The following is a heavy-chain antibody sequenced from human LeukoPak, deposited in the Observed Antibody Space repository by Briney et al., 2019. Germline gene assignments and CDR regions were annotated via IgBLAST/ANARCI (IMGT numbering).Heavy chain of an antibody. D-gene: IGHD3-16*01. Sequence: GGSLRLSCAASGFTFSTSIMSWVHQAPGKGLEWVSYITSSSSPIYYADSVKGRFTISRDNAKNSLYLQLNSLRAEDTAVYYCARWGFPIYYYYMDVWGKGTTVTVSS. CDR2: ITSSSSPI. V-gene: IGHV3-48*01. J-gene: IGHJ6*03. CDR1: GFTFSTSI. CDR3: ARWGFPIYYYYMDV.